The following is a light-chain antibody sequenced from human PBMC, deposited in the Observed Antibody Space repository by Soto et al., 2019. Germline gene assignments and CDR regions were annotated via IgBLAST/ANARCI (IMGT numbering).Light chain of an antibody. V-gene: IGKV3-20*01. Sequence: EIVLTQSPGTLSLSPGEGVTLSCRASQSVSNNYLAWYQQKPGQAPRLLIYGISRRATGIPDRFSGSGSGTDFALTISRLEPEDSAVYYCQHYGTSPSTFGRGTKVEIK. CDR1: QSVSNNY. J-gene: IGKJ1*01. CDR3: QHYGTSPST. CDR2: GIS.